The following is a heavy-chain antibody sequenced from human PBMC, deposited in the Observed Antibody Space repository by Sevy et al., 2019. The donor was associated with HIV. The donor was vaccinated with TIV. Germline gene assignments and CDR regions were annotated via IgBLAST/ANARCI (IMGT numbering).Heavy chain of an antibody. V-gene: IGHV4-34*01. J-gene: IGHJ4*02. D-gene: IGHD1-26*01. Sequence: SETLSLTCAVSGGSLGGFYWSWIRQPPGKGLEWIGEIIPTGSTNYNPSLKSRVTISVDTSRSQFSLKMRSVTAADTAVYYCARGQWEHPFWGQGTLVTVSS. CDR1: GGSLGGFY. CDR3: ARGQWEHPF. CDR2: IIPTGST.